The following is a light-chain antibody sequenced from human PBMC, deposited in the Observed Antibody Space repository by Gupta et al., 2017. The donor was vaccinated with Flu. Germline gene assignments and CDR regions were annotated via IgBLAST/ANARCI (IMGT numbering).Light chain of an antibody. CDR3: ATWDDSRNAYV. J-gene: IGLJ1*01. CDR2: SNN. Sequence: QSVLTQPPSASGTPGQRVTISCSGSASNIGSNTVNWYQQLPGTAPKFFIYSNNRRHSGVPERFSGSKYGTSAALTITGLQAEDEADYYCATWDDSRNAYVFGSGTKVAVL. CDR1: ASNIGSNT. V-gene: IGLV1-44*01.